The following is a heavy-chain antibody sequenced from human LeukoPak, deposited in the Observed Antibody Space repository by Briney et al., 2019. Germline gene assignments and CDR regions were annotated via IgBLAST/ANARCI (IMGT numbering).Heavy chain of an antibody. J-gene: IGHJ6*02. CDR1: GFTPGDHA. CDR2: IRSNAYRGTT. CDR3: SRGPIQLWMHNGMDV. D-gene: IGHD5-24*01. V-gene: IGHV3-49*04. Sequence: PGRFLRLSCAASGFTPGDHAMTWVRQAPGKGLEWVAFIRSNAYRGTTEYAPSVKGRFSISRDDSKSVVYLQMNGLKSEDTAVYYCSRGPIQLWMHNGMDVWGQGTTVTVSS.